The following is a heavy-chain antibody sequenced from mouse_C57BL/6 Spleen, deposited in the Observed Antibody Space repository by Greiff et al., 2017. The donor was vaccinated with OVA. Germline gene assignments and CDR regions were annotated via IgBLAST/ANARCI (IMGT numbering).Heavy chain of an antibody. J-gene: IGHJ2*01. V-gene: IGHV1-69*01. Sequence: QVQLQQPGAELVMPGASVKLSCKASGYTFTSYWMHWVKQRPGQGLEWIGEIDPSDSYTNYNQKFKGKSTLTVDKSSSTAYMQLSSLTSEDSAVYYCARATGTKYFDHWGQGTTLTVSS. D-gene: IGHD4-1*02. CDR1: GYTFTSYW. CDR2: IDPSDSYT. CDR3: ARATGTKYFDH.